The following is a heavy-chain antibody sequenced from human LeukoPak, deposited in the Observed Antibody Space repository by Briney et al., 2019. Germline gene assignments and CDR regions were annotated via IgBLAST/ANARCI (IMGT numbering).Heavy chain of an antibody. D-gene: IGHD2/OR15-2a*01. J-gene: IGHJ3*02. CDR2: IYPGDSET. Sequence: GESLKISCKGSGYSFTTYWIAWLRLMPGKGLELMGIIYPGDSETRYSTSFQGQVTISADKSISTAYLQWSSLKASDTAIYYCARQQYLAFDIWGQGTMVTVCS. CDR3: ARQQYLAFDI. CDR1: GYSFTTYW. V-gene: IGHV5-51*01.